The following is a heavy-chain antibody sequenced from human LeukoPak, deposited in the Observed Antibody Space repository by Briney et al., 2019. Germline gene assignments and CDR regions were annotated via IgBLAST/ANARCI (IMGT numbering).Heavy chain of an antibody. CDR1: GGSISSYY. J-gene: IGHJ5*02. CDR3: ARGNEGATPQFGP. Sequence: SETLSLTCTVSGGSISSYYWSWIRQPPGKGLEWIGYIYYSGSTNYNPSLKSRVTISVDTSKNQFSLKLSSVTAADTAVYYCARGNEGATPQFGPWGQGTLVTVSS. CDR2: IYYSGST. V-gene: IGHV4-59*12. D-gene: IGHD1-26*01.